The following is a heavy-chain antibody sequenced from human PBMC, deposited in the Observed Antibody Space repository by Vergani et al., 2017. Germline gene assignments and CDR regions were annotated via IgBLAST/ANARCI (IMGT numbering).Heavy chain of an antibody. J-gene: IGHJ6*03. Sequence: VQLVESGGGVVQPGRSLRLSCAASGFTVSSNYMSWVRQAPGKGLEWVSVIYSGGSTYYADSVKGRFTISRDNSKNTLYLQMNSLRAEDTAVYYCARARGTGYGHQYPYYYYYMDVWGKGTTVTVSS. V-gene: IGHV3-53*01. CDR2: IYSGGST. D-gene: IGHD5-18*01. CDR3: ARARGTGYGHQYPYYYYYMDV. CDR1: GFTVSSNY.